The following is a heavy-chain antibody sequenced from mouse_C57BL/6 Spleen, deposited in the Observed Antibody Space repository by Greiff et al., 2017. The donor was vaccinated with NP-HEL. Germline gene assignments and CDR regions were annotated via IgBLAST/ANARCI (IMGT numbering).Heavy chain of an antibody. CDR2: INPNYGTT. Sequence: EVQLQESGPELVKPGASVKISCKASGYSFTDYNMNWVKQSNGKSLEWIGVINPNYGTTSYNQKFKGKATLTVDQSSRTAYMQLNSLTSEDSAVYYCARGAGQLRPHYYAMDYWGQGTSVTVSS. J-gene: IGHJ4*01. CDR3: ARGAGQLRPHYYAMDY. D-gene: IGHD3-2*02. V-gene: IGHV1-39*01. CDR1: GYSFTDYN.